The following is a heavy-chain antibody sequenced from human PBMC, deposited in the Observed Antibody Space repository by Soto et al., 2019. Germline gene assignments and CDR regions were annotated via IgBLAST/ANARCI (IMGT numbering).Heavy chain of an antibody. V-gene: IGHV3-30*18. J-gene: IGHJ4*02. CDR3: AKGSGSWAKEPNDY. CDR1: GFTFSSYG. CDR2: ISYDGSNK. D-gene: IGHD6-13*01. Sequence: PGGSLRLSCAASGFTFSSYGMHWVRQAPGKGLEWVAVISYDGSNKYYADSVKGRFTISRDNSKNTLYLQMNSLRAEDTAVYYCAKGSGSWAKEPNDYWGQGTLVTVSS.